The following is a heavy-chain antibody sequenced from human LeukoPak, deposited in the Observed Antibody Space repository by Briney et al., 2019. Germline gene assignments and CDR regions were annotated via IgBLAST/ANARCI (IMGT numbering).Heavy chain of an antibody. J-gene: IGHJ6*02. CDR1: GFTFSSYA. CDR2: ISGSGGST. Sequence: PGGSLRLSCAASGFTFSSYAMSWVRQAPGKGLEWVSGISGSGGSTYYADSVKGRFTISRDISKNTLYVQMSSLRAEDAAVYYCAKDKGWGYSSYDYYGMDVWGQGTTVTVSS. V-gene: IGHV3-23*01. CDR3: AKDKGWGYSSYDYYGMDV. D-gene: IGHD1-26*01.